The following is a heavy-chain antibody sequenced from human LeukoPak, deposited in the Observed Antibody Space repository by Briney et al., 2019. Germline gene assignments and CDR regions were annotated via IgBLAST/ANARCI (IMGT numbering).Heavy chain of an antibody. CDR3: ARGREVVVVPAATPNYYYYGMDV. Sequence: SETLSLTCAVYGGSFSGYCWSWIRQPPGKGLEWIGEINHSGSTNYNPSLKSRVTISVDTSKNQFSLKLSSVTAADTAVYYCARGREVVVVPAATPNYYYYGMDVWGQGTTVTVSS. V-gene: IGHV4-34*01. D-gene: IGHD2-2*01. CDR1: GGSFSGYC. J-gene: IGHJ6*02. CDR2: INHSGST.